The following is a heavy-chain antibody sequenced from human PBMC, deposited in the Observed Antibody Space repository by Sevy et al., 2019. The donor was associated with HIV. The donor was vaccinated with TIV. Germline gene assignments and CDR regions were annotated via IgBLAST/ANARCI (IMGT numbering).Heavy chain of an antibody. J-gene: IGHJ3*02. CDR2: INHSGST. Sequence: SETLSLTCAVYGGSFSGYYWSWIRQPPGKGLEWIGEINHSGSTNYNPSLKSRVTISVDTAKNQFSLKLSSVTAADTAVYYCAREAYCGGDCYCPGDAFDIWGQGTMVTVSS. D-gene: IGHD2-21*02. V-gene: IGHV4-34*01. CDR3: AREAYCGGDCYCPGDAFDI. CDR1: GGSFSGYY.